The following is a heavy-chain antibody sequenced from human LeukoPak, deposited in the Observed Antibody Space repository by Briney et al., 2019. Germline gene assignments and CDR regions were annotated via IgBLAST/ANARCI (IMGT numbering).Heavy chain of an antibody. J-gene: IGHJ4*02. Sequence: PSETLSLTCTVSGGSISSSSYYWGWIRQPPGKGLEWIGSIYYSGSTYYNPSLKSRVTISVDTSKNLFSLKLSSVTAADTAVYYCARRGWYYFDYWGQGTLVTVSS. D-gene: IGHD6-19*01. V-gene: IGHV4-39*01. CDR1: GGSISSSSYY. CDR3: ARRGWYYFDY. CDR2: IYYSGST.